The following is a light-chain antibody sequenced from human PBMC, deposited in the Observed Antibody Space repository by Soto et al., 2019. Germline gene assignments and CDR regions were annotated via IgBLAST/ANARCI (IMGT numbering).Light chain of an antibody. Sequence: DGRMAQTHSTLSGSVGDRVTSTCRASQTISSWLAWYQQKPGKAPKLLIYKASTLKSGVPSRFSGSGSGTEFTLTISSLQPDDFATYYCQHYNSYSEAFGQGTKVDI. J-gene: IGKJ1*01. V-gene: IGKV1-5*03. CDR1: QTISSW. CDR2: KAS. CDR3: QHYNSYSEA.